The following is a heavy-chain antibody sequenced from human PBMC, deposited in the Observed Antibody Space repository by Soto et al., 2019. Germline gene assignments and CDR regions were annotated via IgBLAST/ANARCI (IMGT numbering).Heavy chain of an antibody. CDR2: INHSGST. Sequence: PSETLSLTCAVYGGSFSGYYWSWIRQPPGEGLEWIGEINHSGSTNYNPSLKSRVTISVDTSKNQFSLKLSSVTAADTAVYYCARGRRYNYYYYYGMDVWGQGTTVTVSS. V-gene: IGHV4-34*01. D-gene: IGHD1-1*01. CDR3: ARGRRYNYYYYYGMDV. J-gene: IGHJ6*02. CDR1: GGSFSGYY.